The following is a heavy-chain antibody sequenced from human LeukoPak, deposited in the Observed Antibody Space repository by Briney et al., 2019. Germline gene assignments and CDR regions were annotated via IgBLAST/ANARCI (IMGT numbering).Heavy chain of an antibody. D-gene: IGHD6-19*01. V-gene: IGHV4-59*01. CDR1: GGSISSYY. J-gene: IGHJ4*02. CDR2: IYYSGST. Sequence: PSETLSLTCTVSGGSISSYYWSWIRQPPGKGLEWIGYIYYSGSTNYNPSLKSRVTISVDTSKNQFSLKLTSVTAADTAVYYCARGWRSAGNQAFDYWGQGSLVTVSS. CDR3: ARGWRSAGNQAFDY.